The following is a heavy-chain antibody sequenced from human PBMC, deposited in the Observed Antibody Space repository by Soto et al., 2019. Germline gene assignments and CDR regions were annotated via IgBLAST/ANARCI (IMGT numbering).Heavy chain of an antibody. D-gene: IGHD4-17*01. V-gene: IGHV3-30*18. J-gene: IGHJ4*02. CDR2: ISYDGSNK. CDR1: GFTFSSYG. Sequence: AGGSLRLSCAASGFTFSSYGMHWVRQAPGKGLEWVAVISYDGSNKYYADSVKGRFTISRDNSKNTLYLQMNSLRAEDTAVYYCAKVPLTTVVTRTYFDYWGQGTLVTVSS. CDR3: AKVPLTTVVTRTYFDY.